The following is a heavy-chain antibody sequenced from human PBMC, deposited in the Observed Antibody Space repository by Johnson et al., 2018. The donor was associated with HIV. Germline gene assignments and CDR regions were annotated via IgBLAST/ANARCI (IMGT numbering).Heavy chain of an antibody. CDR2: VKSTTDGGTI. J-gene: IGHJ3*02. CDR1: GFTFSNAW. V-gene: IGHV3-15*01. Sequence: EVQLVESGGGSVKSGGSLRVSCAASGFTFSNAWMSWVRPAPGTGLGWVGRVKSTTDGGTIDYAAAVKGRFIISRDDSKNTLYLQMNGLKTEDTAMYYCTTMSALWFGDIHVFGDGFDIWGQGTMVTVSS. D-gene: IGHD3-10*01. CDR3: TTMSALWFGDIHVFGDGFDI.